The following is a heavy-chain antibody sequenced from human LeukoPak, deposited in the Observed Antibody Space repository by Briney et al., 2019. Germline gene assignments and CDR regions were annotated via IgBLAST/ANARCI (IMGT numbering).Heavy chain of an antibody. CDR3: ARDGPWIQLWLPSRGYFDY. Sequence: GGSLRLSCAASRFTFEEYNMNWVRQAPGKGLEWVAVISYDGSNKYYADSVKGRFTISRDNSKNTLYLQMNSLRAEDTAVYYCARDGPWIQLWLPSRGYFDYWGQGTLVTVSS. D-gene: IGHD5-18*01. J-gene: IGHJ4*02. V-gene: IGHV3-30-3*01. CDR1: RFTFEEYN. CDR2: ISYDGSNK.